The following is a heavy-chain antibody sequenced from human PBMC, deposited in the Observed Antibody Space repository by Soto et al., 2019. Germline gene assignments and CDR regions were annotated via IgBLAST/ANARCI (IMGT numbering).Heavy chain of an antibody. Sequence: QVQLVQSGAEVKKPGASVKVSCKASGYTFTSYGISWVRQAPGQGLEWMGWISAYNGNTNYAQKLQGRVTMTTDTSTSTADMELRSLRSDDTAVYYCARSYVRTVTTRTQTDYYYGMDVWGQGTTVTVSS. J-gene: IGHJ6*02. CDR1: GYTFTSYG. D-gene: IGHD4-17*01. CDR3: ARSYVRTVTTRTQTDYYYGMDV. V-gene: IGHV1-18*01. CDR2: ISAYNGNT.